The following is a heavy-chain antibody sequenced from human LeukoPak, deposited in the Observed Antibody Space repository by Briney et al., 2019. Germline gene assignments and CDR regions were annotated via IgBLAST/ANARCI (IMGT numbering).Heavy chain of an antibody. D-gene: IGHD3-10*01. J-gene: IGHJ4*02. CDR1: GFTFSSYA. Sequence: GGSLRLSCAASGFTFSSYAMSWDRQAPGKGLEWVSVISGSGGSTYYADSVKGRFTSSRDNSKKALYLQMNSLRAEDTAVYYCAKDGWFGELLSSIDYWGQGTLVTVSS. CDR3: AKDGWFGELLSSIDY. V-gene: IGHV3-23*01. CDR2: ISGSGGST.